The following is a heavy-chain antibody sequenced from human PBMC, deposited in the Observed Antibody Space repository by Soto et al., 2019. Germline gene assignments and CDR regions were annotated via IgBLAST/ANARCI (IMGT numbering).Heavy chain of an antibody. CDR3: ARTLSWRRGPFDS. D-gene: IGHD2-15*01. J-gene: IGHJ4*02. CDR2: ISGSSQTI. CDR1: GFIFNTYS. Sequence: EVQLVESGGGLIQPGGSLRLSCAASGFIFNTYSMNWVRQAPGKGLEWVSYISGSSQTIFYADSVRGRFTISRDNANNSTSLQIVSLRDENTAVYYCARTLSWRRGPFDSRGQGTLVTVSS. V-gene: IGHV3-48*02.